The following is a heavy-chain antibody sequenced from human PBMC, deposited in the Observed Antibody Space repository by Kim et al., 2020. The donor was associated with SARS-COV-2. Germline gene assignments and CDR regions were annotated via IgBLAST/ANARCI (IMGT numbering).Heavy chain of an antibody. J-gene: IGHJ6*02. Sequence: GRFTVSRDNATNSLYLQMNSLRDEDTAVYYCARDHTMVRGFIIYYSYGMDVWGQGTTVTVSS. V-gene: IGHV3-48*02. CDR3: ARDHTMVRGFIIYYSYGMDV. D-gene: IGHD3-10*01.